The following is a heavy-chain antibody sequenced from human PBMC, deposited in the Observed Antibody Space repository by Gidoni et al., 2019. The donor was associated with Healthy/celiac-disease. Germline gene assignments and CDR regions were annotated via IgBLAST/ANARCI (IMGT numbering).Heavy chain of an antibody. CDR2: ISYDGSNK. V-gene: IGHV3-30*04. CDR1: GFTFSSYA. Sequence: QVQLVESGGGVVQPGRSLRLSCAGSGFTFSSYAMHWVRQAPGKGLEWVAIISYDGSNKYYADSVKGRFTISRDNSKNTLYLQMNSLRAEDTAVYYCAREGGFLLTRYFDYWGQGTLVTVSS. J-gene: IGHJ4*02. CDR3: AREGGFLLTRYFDY. D-gene: IGHD2-8*01.